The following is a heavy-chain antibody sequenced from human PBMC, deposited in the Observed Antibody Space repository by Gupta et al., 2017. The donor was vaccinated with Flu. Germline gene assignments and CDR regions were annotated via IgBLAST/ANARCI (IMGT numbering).Heavy chain of an antibody. Sequence: EVQLVESGGGLVQPGGSLRLFCAASGFTFSSYCMHWVRQAPGEGLVWVSRINSDGSSTSYADSVKGRFTISRDNAKNTLYLQMNSLRAEDTAVYYCARVGSGSQGAFDIWGQGTMVTVSS. CDR1: GFTFSSYC. V-gene: IGHV3-74*01. J-gene: IGHJ3*02. D-gene: IGHD1-26*01. CDR3: ARVGSGSQGAFDI. CDR2: INSDGSST.